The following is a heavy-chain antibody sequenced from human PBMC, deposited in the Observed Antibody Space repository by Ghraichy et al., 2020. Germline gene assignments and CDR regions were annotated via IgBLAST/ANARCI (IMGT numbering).Heavy chain of an antibody. V-gene: IGHV1-18*01. D-gene: IGHD2-2*01. J-gene: IGHJ3*02. CDR3: ARVPLGYCSSSSCSTPRVDI. CDR1: GYTFTMYF. CDR2: ISAYNGNT. Sequence: ASVKVSCKASGYTFTMYFISWVRQAPGQGLEWMGWISAYNGNTNYIQKLQGRVTMTTDTSTSTAYMELRSLRSDDTAVYYCARVPLGYCSSSSCSTPRVDIWGQGTMVTVSS.